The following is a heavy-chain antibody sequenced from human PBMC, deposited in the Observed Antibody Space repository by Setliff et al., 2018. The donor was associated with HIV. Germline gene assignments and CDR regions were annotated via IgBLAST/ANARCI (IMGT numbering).Heavy chain of an antibody. CDR3: ARGSEISVSSGSGSYYLGAY. Sequence: ASVKVSCKASGGTFSSSAISWVRQAPGRGLEWVGGIIPIIRTANYVQKFQGRATITTDESATTAYMELNNLRSDDTAVYYCARGSEISVSSGSGSYYLGAYWGQGTLVTVSS. CDR2: IIPIIRTA. V-gene: IGHV1-69*05. J-gene: IGHJ4*02. D-gene: IGHD3-10*01. CDR1: GGTFSSSA.